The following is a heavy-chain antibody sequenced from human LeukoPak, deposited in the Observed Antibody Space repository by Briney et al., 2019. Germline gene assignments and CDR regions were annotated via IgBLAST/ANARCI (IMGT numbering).Heavy chain of an antibody. CDR2: IWYDGSNK. V-gene: IGHV3-33*06. CDR3: AKDGTLYCTNGVCSLDYYYYYMDV. CDR1: GFTFSSYG. J-gene: IGHJ6*03. D-gene: IGHD2-8*01. Sequence: PGRSLRLSCAASGFTFSSYGMHWVRQAPGKGLEWVAVIWYDGSNKYYADSVKGRFTISRDNSKNTLYLQMNSLRAEDTAVYYCAKDGTLYCTNGVCSLDYYYYYMDVWGKGTTVTVSS.